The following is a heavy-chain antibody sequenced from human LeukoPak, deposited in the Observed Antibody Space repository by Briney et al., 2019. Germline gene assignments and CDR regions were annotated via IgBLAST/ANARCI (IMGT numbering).Heavy chain of an antibody. V-gene: IGHV1-69*05. CDR2: FIPIFGTK. CDR1: GGDLSRYG. D-gene: IGHD6-13*01. Sequence: SVKVSCKASGGDLSRYGISWVRLAPGQGLEWMGGFIPIFGTKNYAQRFQGRVTITTDESTSAVYMELSSLRSEDTAVYYCARDRIPAAPSYSYFYMDVWGKGTTVTVSS. J-gene: IGHJ6*03. CDR3: ARDRIPAAPSYSYFYMDV.